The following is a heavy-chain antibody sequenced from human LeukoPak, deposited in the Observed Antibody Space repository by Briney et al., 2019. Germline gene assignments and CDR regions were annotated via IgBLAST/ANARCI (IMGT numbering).Heavy chain of an antibody. CDR2: TNAGNGNT. CDR3: AIAEARYYYYGMDV. CDR1: GYTFTSYA. V-gene: IGHV1-3*01. Sequence: ASVKVSCKASGYTFTSYAMHWVRQAPGQRLEWMGWTNAGNGNTKYSQKFQGRVTITRDTSASTAYMELSSLRSEDTAVYYCAIAEARYYYYGMDVWGQGTTVTVSS. D-gene: IGHD1-14*01. J-gene: IGHJ6*02.